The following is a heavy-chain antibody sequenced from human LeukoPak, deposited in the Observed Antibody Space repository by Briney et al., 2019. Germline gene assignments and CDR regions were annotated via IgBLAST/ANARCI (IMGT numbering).Heavy chain of an antibody. CDR2: ISYDGSNK. CDR3: ARGIQLWLMNY. D-gene: IGHD5-18*01. CDR1: GFTFSSYA. Sequence: GRSLRLSCAASGFTFSSYAMHWVRQAPGKGLEWVAVISYDGSNKYYADSVKGRFTISRDNSKNTLYLQMNSLRAGDTAVYYCARGIQLWLMNYRGQGTLVTVSS. V-gene: IGHV3-30*04. J-gene: IGHJ4*02.